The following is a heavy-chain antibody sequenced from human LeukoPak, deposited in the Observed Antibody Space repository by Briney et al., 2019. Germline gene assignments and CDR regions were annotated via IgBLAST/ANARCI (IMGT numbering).Heavy chain of an antibody. CDR2: INSDGSST. V-gene: IGHV3-74*01. CDR1: GFTFSSYW. Sequence: PGGSLRLSCAASGFTFSSYWMHWVRQAPGKGLVWVSRINSDGSSTSYADSVKGRFTISRDNAKNTLYLQMNSLRAEDTAVYYCARDRPSVAGTGSDAFDIWGQGTMVTVSS. CDR3: ARDRPSVAGTGSDAFDI. J-gene: IGHJ3*02. D-gene: IGHD1-1*01.